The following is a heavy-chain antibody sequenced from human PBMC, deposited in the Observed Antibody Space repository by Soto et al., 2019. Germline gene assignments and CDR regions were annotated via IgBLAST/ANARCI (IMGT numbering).Heavy chain of an antibody. Sequence: QVQLQQWGAGLLKPSETLSLTCAVYGGSFSGYYWSWIRQPPGKGLEWIGEINHSGSTNYNPSLKSRVTISVDTSKKQFSLKLSSVTAADTAVYYCAKSPASGYSYGYTKYNWFDPWGQGTLVTVSS. J-gene: IGHJ5*02. CDR2: INHSGST. D-gene: IGHD5-18*01. V-gene: IGHV4-34*01. CDR3: AKSPASGYSYGYTKYNWFDP. CDR1: GGSFSGYY.